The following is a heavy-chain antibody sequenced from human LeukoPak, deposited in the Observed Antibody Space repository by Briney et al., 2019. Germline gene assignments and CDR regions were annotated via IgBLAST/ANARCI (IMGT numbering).Heavy chain of an antibody. Sequence: SETLSLTCTVSGGSISSYYWSWIRQPPGKGLEWIGYIYYSGSTNYNPSLKSRVTISVDTSKNQFSPKLSSVTAADTAVYYCARGRLLGENDYWGQGTLVTVSS. CDR2: IYYSGST. CDR1: GGSISSYY. V-gene: IGHV4-59*01. J-gene: IGHJ4*02. D-gene: IGHD4-17*01. CDR3: ARGRLLGENDY.